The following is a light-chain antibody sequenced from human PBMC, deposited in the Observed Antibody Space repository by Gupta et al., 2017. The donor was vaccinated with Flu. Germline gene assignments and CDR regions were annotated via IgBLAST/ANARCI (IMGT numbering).Light chain of an antibody. Sequence: PSSLSASVGDRVTITCRTSQNINKYLHWYQQNPGKAPELLIYGSSTLQSGVPSRFSGSGSGTDFALTISSLQPEDSGTYFCQQSYSILITFGEGTKVEVK. CDR1: QNINKY. V-gene: IGKV1-39*01. CDR3: QQSYSILIT. CDR2: GSS. J-gene: IGKJ4*01.